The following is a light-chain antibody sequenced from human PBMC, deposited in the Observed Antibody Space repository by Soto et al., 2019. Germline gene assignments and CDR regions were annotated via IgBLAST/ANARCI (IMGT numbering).Light chain of an antibody. J-gene: IGLJ3*02. Sequence: QSVLTQPPSASGTPGQRVTISCSGSSSNIGSNAVSWYQHFPGTAPKVLIYSDDQRPSGVPDRFSGSKSGTSASLAIRGLRAEDEADYFCAAWGDSLNTWVFGGGTQLTVL. CDR2: SDD. CDR1: SSNIGSNA. V-gene: IGLV1-44*01. CDR3: AAWGDSLNTWV.